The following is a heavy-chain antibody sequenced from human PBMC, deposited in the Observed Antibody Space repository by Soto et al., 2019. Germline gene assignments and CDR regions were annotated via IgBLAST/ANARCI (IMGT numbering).Heavy chain of an antibody. J-gene: IGHJ6*02. V-gene: IGHV3-23*01. Sequence: PGGSLRLSCAASGFTFSSYAMSWVRQAPGKGLEWVSAISGSGGSTYYADSVKGRFTISRDNSKNTLYLQMNSLRAEDTAVYYCAKFGPEEQPEGYYYYGMDVWGQGTTVTVSS. CDR1: GFTFSSYA. CDR3: AKFGPEEQPEGYYYYGMDV. CDR2: ISGSGGST. D-gene: IGHD6-13*01.